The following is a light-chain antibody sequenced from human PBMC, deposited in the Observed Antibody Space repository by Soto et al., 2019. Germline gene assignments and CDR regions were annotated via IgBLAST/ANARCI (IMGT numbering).Light chain of an antibody. CDR1: QSISSW. J-gene: IGKJ1*01. V-gene: IGKV1-5*01. CDR2: DAS. Sequence: DIQMTQSPSTLSASVGDRVTITCRASQSISSWLAWYQQKPGKAPKLLIYDASSLESGVPSRFSGSGSGTEFALTISSLQPDDFATYYCKQYNSYSVGGTFGQGTKVEIK. CDR3: KQYNSYSVGGT.